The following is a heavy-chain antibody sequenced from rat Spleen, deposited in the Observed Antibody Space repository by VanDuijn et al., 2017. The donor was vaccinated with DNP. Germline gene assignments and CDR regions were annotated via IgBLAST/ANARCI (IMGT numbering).Heavy chain of an antibody. Sequence: EVQLVESGGGSVQPGGSLKLSCAGSGFTFSDYYMAWVRQAPTKGLEWVAYIRYDGGSIYYGDSVKGRFTISRDNAKSTLYLQMNSLRSEDMATYYCSRHVLPLRVWDYWGQGVKVTVSS. CDR1: GFTFSDYY. D-gene: IGHD1-4*01. CDR3: SRHVLPLRVWDY. J-gene: IGHJ2*01. V-gene: IGHV5-22*01. CDR2: IRYDGGSI.